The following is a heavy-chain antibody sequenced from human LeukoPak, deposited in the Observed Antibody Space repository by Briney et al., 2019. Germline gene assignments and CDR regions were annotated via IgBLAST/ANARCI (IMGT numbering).Heavy chain of an antibody. CDR1: GYDFTSYA. CDR3: ATVDLRRGYDWDY. Sequence: ASVKVSCKASGYDFTSYAMHWVRQAPGQRLEWMGWINAGNGNTKYSQKFQGRVTVTRDTSTSTVYMELSSLRSEDTAVYYCATVDLRRGYDWDYWGQGTLVTVSS. J-gene: IGHJ4*02. V-gene: IGHV1-3*01. CDR2: INAGNGNT. D-gene: IGHD5-12*01.